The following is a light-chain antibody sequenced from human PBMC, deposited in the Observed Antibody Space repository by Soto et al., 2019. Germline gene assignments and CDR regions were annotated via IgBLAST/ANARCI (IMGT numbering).Light chain of an antibody. J-gene: IGLJ1*01. CDR1: KIETKT. CDR3: QVWDSLSDHHV. Sequence: SYELTQQPSVSVAPGQTARISCGGNKIETKTVFWYQQKPGQAPVVVVSDDSVRPSGIPERFSGSNSGGTATLSIIGVEAGDEADYYCQVWDSLSDHHVFGPGTKLTVL. V-gene: IGLV3-21*02. CDR2: DDS.